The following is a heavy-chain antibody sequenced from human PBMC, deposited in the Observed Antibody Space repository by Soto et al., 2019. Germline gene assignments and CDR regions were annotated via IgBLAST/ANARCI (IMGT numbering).Heavy chain of an antibody. J-gene: IGHJ5*02. V-gene: IGHV4-4*07. Sequence: SETLSLTCTVSGASISGFYWSWIRKSAGKGLEWIGRIYATGTTDYNPSLKSRVMMSVDTSKNQFSLKLRSVTAADTAVYYCVRDGTKTLRDWFDPWGQGISVTVSS. CDR2: IYATGTT. CDR3: VRDGTKTLRDWFDP. CDR1: GASISGFY. D-gene: IGHD1-1*01.